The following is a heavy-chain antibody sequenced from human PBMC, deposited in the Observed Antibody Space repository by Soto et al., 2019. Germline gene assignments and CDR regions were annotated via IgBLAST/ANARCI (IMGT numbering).Heavy chain of an antibody. Sequence: NLSLTCAVSGGSIISDGYSWSWIRQPPGKGLQWIGHIYEGGNTYYTPSLESRVAISTDKSKNQFSLRLSSVTAADTAVYYCVRRPPAGASDISGQGLMVTV. CDR3: VRRPPAGASDI. J-gene: IGHJ3*02. V-gene: IGHV4-30-2*01. CDR2: IYEGGNT. CDR1: GGSIISDGYS.